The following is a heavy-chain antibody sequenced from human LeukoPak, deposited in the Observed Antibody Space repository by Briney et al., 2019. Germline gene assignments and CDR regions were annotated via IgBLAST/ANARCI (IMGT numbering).Heavy chain of an antibody. CDR3: ASVGPGSDAFDI. D-gene: IGHD1-26*01. J-gene: IGHJ3*02. V-gene: IGHV3-21*01. Sequence: KPGGSLRLSCAASGFTFSSYSMNWVRQAPGKGLEWVSSISSSSSYIYYADSVKGRFSISRDNAKNSLYLQMNSLRAEDTAVYYCASVGPGSDAFDIWGQGTMVTVSS. CDR2: ISSSSSYI. CDR1: GFTFSSYS.